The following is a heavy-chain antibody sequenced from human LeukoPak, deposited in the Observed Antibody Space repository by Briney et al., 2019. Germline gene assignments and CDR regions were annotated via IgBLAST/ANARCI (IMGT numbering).Heavy chain of an antibody. J-gene: IGHJ5*01. CDR2: TYYRSKWYN. Sequence: SQTLSLTCAISGDSVSTRSAAWNWIRQSPSRGLEWLGKTYYRSKWYNDYAVSVKGRITVKADTSKNQFSLQLNSVTPEDTAVYFCARDVNWFDSWGQGTLVTASS. CDR1: GDSVSTRSAA. CDR3: ARDVNWFDS. V-gene: IGHV6-1*01.